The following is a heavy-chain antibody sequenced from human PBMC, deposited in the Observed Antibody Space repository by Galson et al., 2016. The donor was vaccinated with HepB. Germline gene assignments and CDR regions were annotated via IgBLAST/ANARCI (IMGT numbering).Heavy chain of an antibody. Sequence: SETLSLTCSVTGGSITSGNIYWAWVRQPPGKGLEWIASIYYGGSTYYNPSLKSRVTISADTSKNQFSLGLNAVTAADTAVYYCARGGRKFWDRRNYFDYWGQGTLVTVSS. CDR2: IYYGGST. CDR1: GGSITSGNIY. D-gene: IGHD1-14*01. CDR3: ARGGRKFWDRRNYFDY. J-gene: IGHJ4*02. V-gene: IGHV4-39*01.